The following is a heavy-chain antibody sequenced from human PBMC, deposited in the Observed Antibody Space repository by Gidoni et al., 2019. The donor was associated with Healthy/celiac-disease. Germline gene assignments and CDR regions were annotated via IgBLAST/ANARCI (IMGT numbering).Heavy chain of an antibody. CDR3: ARGVEDSSGYYGY. D-gene: IGHD3-22*01. V-gene: IGHV3-48*03. CDR1: GFTFSSYE. Sequence: EVQLVESGGGLVQPGGSLRLSCAASGFTFSSYEMNWVRQAPGKGLEWVSYISSSGSTIYYADSVKGRFTISRDNAKNSLYLQMNSLRAEDTAVYYCARGVEDSSGYYGYWGQGTLVTVSS. CDR2: ISSSGSTI. J-gene: IGHJ4*02.